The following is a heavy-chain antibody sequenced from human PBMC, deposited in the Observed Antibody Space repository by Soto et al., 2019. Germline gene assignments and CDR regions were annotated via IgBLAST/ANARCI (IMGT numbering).Heavy chain of an antibody. CDR3: ARGIGYYSAEYFQH. V-gene: IGHV4-4*02. CDR1: GGSISSSDW. Sequence: QVQLQESGPGLVKPSGTLSLTCAVSGGSISSSDWWSWVRQPPGKGLEWIGEVYDSGSTNYNPSLKSRVPISVDKSKNQFSLKLRSVTAADTAVYYCARGIGYYSAEYFQHWGQGTLVTVSS. D-gene: IGHD3-22*01. CDR2: VYDSGST. J-gene: IGHJ1*01.